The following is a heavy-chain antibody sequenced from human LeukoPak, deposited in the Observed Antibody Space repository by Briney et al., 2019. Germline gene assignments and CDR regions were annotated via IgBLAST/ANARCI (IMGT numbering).Heavy chain of an antibody. CDR2: IYYSGNT. Sequence: PSGTLSLTCTVSGGSISSYYWSWIRQPPGKGLEWIGYIYYSGNTNYNPSLKSRVTMSVDTSKNQFSLKLSSVTAADTAVYYCARDRGIAAVGFLGWYFDLWGRGTLVTVSS. D-gene: IGHD6-13*01. J-gene: IGHJ2*01. CDR1: GGSISSYY. V-gene: IGHV4-59*01. CDR3: ARDRGIAAVGFLGWYFDL.